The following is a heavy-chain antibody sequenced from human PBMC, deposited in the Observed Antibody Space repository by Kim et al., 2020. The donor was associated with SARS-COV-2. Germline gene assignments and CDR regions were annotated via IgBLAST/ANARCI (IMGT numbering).Heavy chain of an antibody. CDR2: IYYSGST. J-gene: IGHJ4*02. CDR3: ATYSNWSKYFDY. CDR1: GASISSYY. D-gene: IGHD6-13*01. V-gene: IGHV4-59*01. Sequence: SETLSLTCTVSGASISSYYWSWIRQPPGKGLEWIGYIYYSGSTNYNPSLKSRVTISIDTSKIQFSLKLSSVTAADTAVYYCATYSNWSKYFDYWGQGTLVTVSS.